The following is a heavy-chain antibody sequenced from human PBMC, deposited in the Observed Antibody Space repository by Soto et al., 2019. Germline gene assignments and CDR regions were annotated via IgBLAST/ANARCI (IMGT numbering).Heavy chain of an antibody. CDR2: VYYSGST. J-gene: IGHJ3*02. CDR1: GGSISNGVYY. CDR3: ASSSVVVVAASGAPGAFDI. Sequence: QVQLQESGPGLVKPSQTLSLTCTVSGGSISNGVYYWSWIRQHPGKGLEWIGHVYYSGSTNYNPSXXRRVTISVDTXXNXFXXKLSSVTATDTAVYYCASSSVVVVAASGAPGAFDIWGQGTIVTVSS. D-gene: IGHD2-15*01. V-gene: IGHV4-31*03.